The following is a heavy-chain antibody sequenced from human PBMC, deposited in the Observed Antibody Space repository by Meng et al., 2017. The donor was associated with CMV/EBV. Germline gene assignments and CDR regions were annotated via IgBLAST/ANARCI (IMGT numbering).Heavy chain of an antibody. V-gene: IGHV3-30*03. CDR2: ISYDGSNK. D-gene: IGHD5-18*01. J-gene: IGHJ6*02. CDR3: ARDRRGYSYGYYYYGMDV. Sequence: LSLTCAASGFTFSSYSMNWVRQAPGKGLEWVAVISYDGSNKYYADSVKGRFTISRDNSKNTLYLQMNSLRAEDTAVYYCARDRRGYSYGYYYYGMDVWGQGTTVTVSS. CDR1: GFTFSSYS.